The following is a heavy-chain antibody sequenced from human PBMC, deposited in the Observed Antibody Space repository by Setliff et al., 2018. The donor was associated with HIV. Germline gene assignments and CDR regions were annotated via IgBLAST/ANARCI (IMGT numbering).Heavy chain of an antibody. J-gene: IGHJ4*02. CDR2: IYTSGGS. Sequence: SETLSLTCTVSGGSISSGGYFWSWIRHPAGKGLEWIGRIYTSGGSNYNPSLKSRVTISVDTSKNQFSLRLSSVTAADTAVYYCARGQLWSPYYFDYWGQGTLVTVSS. CDR3: ARGQLWSPYYFDY. D-gene: IGHD5-18*01. CDR1: GGSISSGGYF. V-gene: IGHV4-61*02.